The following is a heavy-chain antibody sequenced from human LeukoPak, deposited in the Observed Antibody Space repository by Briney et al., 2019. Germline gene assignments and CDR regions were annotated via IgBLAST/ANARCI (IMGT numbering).Heavy chain of an antibody. CDR2: IYYSGST. V-gene: IGHV4-59*08. Sequence: SETLSLTCTVSGGSISSYYWSWIRQPPGKGLEWIGYIYYSGSTNYNPSLKSRVTISVDTSKNQFSLKLSSVTAADTAVYYCARHGHLPTHRASDIWGQGTMVTVSS. CDR3: ARHGHLPTHRASDI. J-gene: IGHJ3*02. CDR1: GGSISSYY.